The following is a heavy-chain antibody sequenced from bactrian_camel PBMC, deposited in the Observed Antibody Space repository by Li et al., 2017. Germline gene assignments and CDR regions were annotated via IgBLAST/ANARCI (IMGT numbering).Heavy chain of an antibody. V-gene: IGHV3S6*01. J-gene: IGHJ4*01. D-gene: IGHD2*01. CDR3: AAERARMVGGTCAYRLLHGNNY. Sequence: HVQLVESGGGLVQPGGSLRLSCAASGFTVSGYDMNWVRQTPGKGLEWVSSIYAAGSVTSNADSAKGRFTISRDNAKNTVYLQMNSLRPEDMAVYYCAAERARMVGGTCAYRLLHGNNYWGQGTQVTVS. CDR2: IYAAGSVT. CDR1: GFTVSGYD.